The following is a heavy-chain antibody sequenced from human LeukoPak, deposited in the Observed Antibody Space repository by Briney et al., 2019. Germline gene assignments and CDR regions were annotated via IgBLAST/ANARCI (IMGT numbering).Heavy chain of an antibody. J-gene: IGHJ6*03. CDR3: ARGQENSSGWYFDYYYMDV. D-gene: IGHD6-19*01. V-gene: IGHV1-69*13. CDR2: IIPIFGTA. Sequence: ASVKVSSKASGGTFSSYAISWVRQAPGQGLEWMGGIIPIFGTANYAQKFQGRVTITADESTSTAYMELSSLRSEDTAVYYCARGQENSSGWYFDYYYMDVWGKGTTVTISS. CDR1: GGTFSSYA.